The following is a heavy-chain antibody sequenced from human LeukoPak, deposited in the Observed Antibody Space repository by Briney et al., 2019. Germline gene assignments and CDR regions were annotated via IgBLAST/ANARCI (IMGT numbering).Heavy chain of an antibody. CDR2: IIPIFGTA. V-gene: IGHV1-69*13. J-gene: IGHJ5*02. CDR1: GGTFSSYA. CDR3: ARDYCSSTSCYGGSWNWFDP. Sequence: SVKVSRKASGGTFSSYAISWVRQAPGQGLEWMGGIIPIFGTANYAQKFQGRVTITADESTSTAYMELSSLRSEDTAVYYCARDYCSSTSCYGGSWNWFDPWGQGTLVTVSS. D-gene: IGHD2-2*01.